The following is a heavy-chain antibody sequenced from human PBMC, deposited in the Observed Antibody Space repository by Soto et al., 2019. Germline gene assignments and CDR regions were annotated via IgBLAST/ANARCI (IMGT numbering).Heavy chain of an antibody. CDR1: GFTFSSYW. V-gene: IGHV3-7*01. CDR2: IKQDGSEK. Sequence: GGSLRLSCAASGFTFSSYWMSWVRQAPGKGLEWVANIKQDGSEKYYVDSVKGRFTISRDNAKNSLYLQMNSLRAEDTAVYYCARDWYYGSGCYYKFNWFDPWGQGTLVTVSS. J-gene: IGHJ5*02. CDR3: ARDWYYGSGCYYKFNWFDP. D-gene: IGHD3-10*01.